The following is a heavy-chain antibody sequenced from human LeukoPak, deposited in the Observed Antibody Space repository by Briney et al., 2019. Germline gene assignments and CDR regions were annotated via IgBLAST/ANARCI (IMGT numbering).Heavy chain of an antibody. CDR2: ISSSSSYI. Sequence: GGCLRLSCADSGCTFSSYSMNWVRQAAGKGLEWVSSISSSSSYIYYADSVKGRFTISRDNAKNSLYLQMNSLRAEDTAVYYCAKLSGSTSCWSQGTLVTVSS. D-gene: IGHD2-2*01. CDR3: AKLSGSTSC. V-gene: IGHV3-21*01. CDR1: GCTFSSYS. J-gene: IGHJ4*02.